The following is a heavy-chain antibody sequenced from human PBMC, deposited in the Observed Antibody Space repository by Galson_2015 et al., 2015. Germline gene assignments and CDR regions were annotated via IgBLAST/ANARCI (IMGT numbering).Heavy chain of an antibody. CDR1: GGTFSSYA. V-gene: IGHV1-69*06. CDR2: IIPIFGTA. J-gene: IGHJ5*02. CDR3: ARDREYCSSTSCYRGWFDP. D-gene: IGHD2-2*02. Sequence: SVKVSCKASGGTFSSYAISWVRQAPGQGLEWMGGIIPIFGTANYAQKFQGRVTITADKSTSTAYMELSSLRSEDTAVYYCARDREYCSSTSCYRGWFDPWGQGTLVTVSS.